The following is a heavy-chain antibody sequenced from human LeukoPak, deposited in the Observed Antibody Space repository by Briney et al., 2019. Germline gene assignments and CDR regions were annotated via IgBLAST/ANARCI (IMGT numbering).Heavy chain of an antibody. CDR3: AKGIVGASGGDAFDI. CDR1: GFTVSSNY. CDR2: IYRGGRT. V-gene: IGHV3-66*01. D-gene: IGHD1-26*01. Sequence: PGGSLRLSCEASGFTVSSNYMSCVRQAPGKGLECVSIIYRGGRTYYADSVKGRVTISRDNSKNTLCLQMNGLRAEDTAVYYCAKGIVGASGGDAFDIWGQGTMVTVSS. J-gene: IGHJ3*02.